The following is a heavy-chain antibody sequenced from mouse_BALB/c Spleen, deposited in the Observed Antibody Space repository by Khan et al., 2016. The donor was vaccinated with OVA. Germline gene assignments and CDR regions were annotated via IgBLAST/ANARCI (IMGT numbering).Heavy chain of an antibody. CDR2: INPSNGYT. Sequence: QVQLKESGAELARPGASVKMSCKASGYTFTNYTIHWIKLRPGQGLEWIGYINPSNGYTNYNQKFKDKATLTAAKSSTTAYMELGCLTSDDSALYNSVGDAAYHRNDGWFAYWGQGTLVTVSA. D-gene: IGHD2-14*01. CDR1: GYTFTNYT. CDR3: VGDAAYHRNDGWFAY. J-gene: IGHJ3*01. V-gene: IGHV1-4*01.